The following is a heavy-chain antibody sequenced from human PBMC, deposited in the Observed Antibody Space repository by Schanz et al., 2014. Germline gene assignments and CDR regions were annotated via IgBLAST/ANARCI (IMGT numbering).Heavy chain of an antibody. CDR1: GFSFGTYA. D-gene: IGHD3-10*01. CDR3: ARGGFGEVSYFDY. J-gene: IGHJ4*02. V-gene: IGHV3-23*01. Sequence: EVHLLESGGGLVQPGGSLRLSCAASGFSFGTYAMSWVRQAPGKGLLWVSSISGTGGDDTYYADSVKGRFTISRDNSKNTLYLQMKSLRPEDTAVYYCARGGFGEVSYFDYWGQGTLVTVSS. CDR2: ISGTGGDDT.